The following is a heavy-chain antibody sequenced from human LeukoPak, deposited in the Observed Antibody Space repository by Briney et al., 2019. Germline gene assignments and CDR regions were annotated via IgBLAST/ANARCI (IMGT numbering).Heavy chain of an antibody. V-gene: IGHV4-39*01. D-gene: IGHD4-17*01. CDR1: GGSISSSGYY. Sequence: SETLSLTCTVSGGSISSSGYYWGWIRQSPGNGLDWIGSIYYSGGTYSNPSLKSRVTISVDTSKNQFSLKLTSVTAADTAVYYCARHDYGDYGTFDIWGQGTMVTVSS. CDR3: ARHDYGDYGTFDI. J-gene: IGHJ3*02. CDR2: IYYSGGT.